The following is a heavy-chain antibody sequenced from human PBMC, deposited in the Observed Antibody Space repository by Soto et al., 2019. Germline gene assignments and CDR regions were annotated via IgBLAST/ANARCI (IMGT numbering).Heavy chain of an antibody. J-gene: IGHJ4*02. CDR2: IYPGDSDT. CDR1: GYSFTSYW. V-gene: IGHV5-51*01. D-gene: IGHD3-16*01. Sequence: LKISCKGSGYSFTSYWIGWVRQMPGKGLEWVGIIYPGDSDTRYSPSFQGQVTISADKSISTAYLQWSSLKASDTAMYYCAKSAGSHYDYVWGSYPFDYWGQGTLVTVSS. CDR3: AKSAGSHYDYVWGSYPFDY.